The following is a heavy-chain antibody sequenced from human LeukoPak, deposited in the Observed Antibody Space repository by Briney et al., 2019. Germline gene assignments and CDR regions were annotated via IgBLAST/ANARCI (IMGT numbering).Heavy chain of an antibody. CDR3: ARENYYDSSGYSEGMDV. V-gene: IGHV4-4*07. CDR2: MYVSGTT. J-gene: IGHJ6*02. Sequence: SETPSLTCTVSGGSISDHYLSWIRQPAGKGLEWIGRMYVSGTTNYNPSHRSRVSMSMDTSKNQFSLRLRSVTAADTAVYYCARENYYDSSGYSEGMDVWGQGTTVTVS. D-gene: IGHD3-22*01. CDR1: GGSISDHY.